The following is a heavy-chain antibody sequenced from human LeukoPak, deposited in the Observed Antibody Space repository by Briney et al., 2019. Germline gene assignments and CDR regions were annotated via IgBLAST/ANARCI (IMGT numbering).Heavy chain of an antibody. J-gene: IGHJ4*02. CDR2: IDPSDSYT. Sequence: GESLKISCKGSGYSFTSYWISWVRQMPGKGLEWMGRIDPSDSYTNYSPSFQGHVTISADKSISTAYLQWSSLKASDTAMYHCARTYGYGYYSDYWGQGTLVTVSS. CDR1: GYSFTSYW. D-gene: IGHD5-18*01. V-gene: IGHV5-10-1*01. CDR3: ARTYGYGYYSDY.